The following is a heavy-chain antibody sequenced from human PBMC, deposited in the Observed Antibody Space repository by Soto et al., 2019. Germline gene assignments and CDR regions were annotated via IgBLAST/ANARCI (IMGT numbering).Heavy chain of an antibody. D-gene: IGHD6-19*01. V-gene: IGHV3-21*01. J-gene: IGHJ4*02. Sequence: GGSLRLSCAASGFTFSSYSMNWVRQAPGKGLEWVSSISSSSSYIYYADSVKGRFTISRDNAKNSLYLQMNSLRAEDTAVYYCARGTAVAVEDFDYWGQGTLVTVSS. CDR1: GFTFSSYS. CDR2: ISSSSSYI. CDR3: ARGTAVAVEDFDY.